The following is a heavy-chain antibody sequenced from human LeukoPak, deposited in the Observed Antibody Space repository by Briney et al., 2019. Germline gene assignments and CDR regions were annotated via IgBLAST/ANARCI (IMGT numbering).Heavy chain of an antibody. CDR3: ARSPRYFDWLLYKLDY. J-gene: IGHJ4*02. D-gene: IGHD3-9*01. V-gene: IGHV1-18*01. CDR2: ISAYNGNT. CDR1: GYTFTSYG. Sequence: GASVKVSCKASGYTFTSYGISWVRQATGQGLEWMGWISAYNGNTNYAQKLQGRVTMTTDTSTSTAYMELRSLRSDDTAVYYCARSPRYFDWLLYKLDYWGQGTLVTVSS.